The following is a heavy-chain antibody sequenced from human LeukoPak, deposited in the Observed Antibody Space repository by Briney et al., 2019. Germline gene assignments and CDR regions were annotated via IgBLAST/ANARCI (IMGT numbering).Heavy chain of an antibody. CDR1: GFTFSSYA. J-gene: IGHJ4*02. CDR2: IGASGGST. Sequence: PGGSLRLSCATSGFTFSSYAMSWVRQAPGKGLEWVSGIGASGGSTYYADSVKGRFTISRDNSKNTLYLQMNSLRTEDTAVCSCAKAQGYNILTGLDYWGQGTLVTVSS. D-gene: IGHD3-9*01. CDR3: AKAQGYNILTGLDY. V-gene: IGHV3-23*01.